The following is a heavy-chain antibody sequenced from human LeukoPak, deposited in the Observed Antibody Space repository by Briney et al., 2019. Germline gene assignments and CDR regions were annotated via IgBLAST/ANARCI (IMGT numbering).Heavy chain of an antibody. CDR3: AREAYSSSWFNWFDP. J-gene: IGHJ5*02. CDR2: IYYSGST. Sequence: KTSETLSLTCTVSGGSISSYYWYWIRQPPGKGLEWTGQIYYSGSTNYNPSLKSRVTISVDTSKNQFSLKLSSVTAADTAVYYCAREAYSSSWFNWFDPWGQGTLVTVSS. V-gene: IGHV4-59*12. D-gene: IGHD6-13*01. CDR1: GGSISSYY.